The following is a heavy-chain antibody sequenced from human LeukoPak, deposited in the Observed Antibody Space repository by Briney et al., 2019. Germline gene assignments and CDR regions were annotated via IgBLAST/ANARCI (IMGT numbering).Heavy chain of an antibody. CDR3: ARADPNASGYFYRFNWFDP. J-gene: IGHJ5*02. CDR2: IYSSGST. Sequence: SETLSLTCTVSGGSISSYYWSWVRQPPGEGLEWIGNIYSSGSTDYNPSLKSRVTISLDTSKFQFSLRLNSVTAADTAVYYCARADPNASGYFYRFNWFDPWGQGTLVTVSS. V-gene: IGHV4-59*01. D-gene: IGHD3-10*01. CDR1: GGSISSYY.